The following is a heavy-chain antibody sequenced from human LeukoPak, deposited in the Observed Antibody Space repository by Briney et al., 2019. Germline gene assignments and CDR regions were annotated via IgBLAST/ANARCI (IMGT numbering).Heavy chain of an antibody. D-gene: IGHD6-19*01. Sequence: SQTLSLTCAVSGGSISSGDYSWNWIRQPPGKGLEWIGEINHSGSTNYNPSLKSRVTISVDTSKNQFSLKLSSVTAADTAVYYCARVLSSGWTPYYYYYGMDVWGQGTTVTVSS. J-gene: IGHJ6*02. CDR1: GGSISSGDYS. CDR3: ARVLSSGWTPYYYYYGMDV. V-gene: IGHV4-30-2*01. CDR2: INHSGST.